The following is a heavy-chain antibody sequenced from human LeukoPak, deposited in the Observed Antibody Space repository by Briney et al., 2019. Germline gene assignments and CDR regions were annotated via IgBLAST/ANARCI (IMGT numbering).Heavy chain of an antibody. CDR3: ARYDSSGLDY. D-gene: IGHD3-22*01. Sequence: SETLSLTCTVSGGSISSSSYYWGWIRQPAGKGLEWIGRFFPGGSTNYNPSLKSRVTMSVDTSKNQFSLKLGSVTAADTAIYYCARYDSSGLDYWGQGTLVTVSS. J-gene: IGHJ4*02. CDR1: GGSISSSSYY. CDR2: FFPGGST. V-gene: IGHV4-61*02.